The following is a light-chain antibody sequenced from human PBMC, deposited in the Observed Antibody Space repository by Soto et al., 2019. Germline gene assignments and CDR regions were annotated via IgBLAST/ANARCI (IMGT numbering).Light chain of an antibody. CDR2: DAP. J-gene: IGKJ1*01. V-gene: IGKV3-20*01. CDR3: QQYGSSKWT. Sequence: EIVMTQSPATLSVSPGERATLSCRASQSVSSYLAWYQQKPGQAPRLLIYDAPNRATGIPDRFSGSGSGTDFTLTISRLEPEDFAVYYCQQYGSSKWTFGQGTKVDIK. CDR1: QSVSSY.